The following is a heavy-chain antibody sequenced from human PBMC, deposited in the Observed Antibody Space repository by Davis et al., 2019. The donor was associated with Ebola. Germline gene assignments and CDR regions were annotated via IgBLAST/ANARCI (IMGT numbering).Heavy chain of an antibody. D-gene: IGHD3-10*01. V-gene: IGHV3-13*01. Sequence: GESLKISCAASGFTFSSYDMHWVRQATGKGLEWVSAIGTACDTYSPGSVKGRFTISREKAKNSLYLQMNSLRGEDTAVYYGARAGFGEIYFDYWGQGTLVTVSS. J-gene: IGHJ4*02. CDR1: GFTFSSYD. CDR3: ARAGFGEIYFDY. CDR2: IGTACDT.